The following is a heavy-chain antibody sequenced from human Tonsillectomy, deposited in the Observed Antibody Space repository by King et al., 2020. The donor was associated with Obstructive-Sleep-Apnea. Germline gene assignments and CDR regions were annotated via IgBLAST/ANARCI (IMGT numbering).Heavy chain of an antibody. J-gene: IGHJ4*02. CDR1: GFTFSNAW. CDR3: TTDAGSCTNGVCYQLDDY. Sequence: VQLVESGGGLVKPGGSLRLSCAASGFTFSNAWMSWVRQAPGKGLEWVGRIKSKTDGGTTDYAAPVKGRFTISRDDSKNTLYLQMNSLKTEDTSVYYCTTDAGSCTNGVCYQLDDYWGQGTLVTVSS. D-gene: IGHD2-8*01. CDR2: IKSKTDGGTT. V-gene: IGHV3-15*01.